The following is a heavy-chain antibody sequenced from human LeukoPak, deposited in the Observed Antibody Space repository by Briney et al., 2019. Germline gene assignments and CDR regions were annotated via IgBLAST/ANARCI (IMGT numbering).Heavy chain of an antibody. Sequence: GGSLRLSCAASGFTFSSYAMNWVRQAPGKGLEWVSSISSSSSYIYYADSVKGRFTISRDNAKNSLYLQMNSLRAEDTAVYYCAREMATGPFDYWGQGTLVTVSS. V-gene: IGHV3-21*01. D-gene: IGHD5-24*01. CDR3: AREMATGPFDY. J-gene: IGHJ4*02. CDR1: GFTFSSYA. CDR2: ISSSSSYI.